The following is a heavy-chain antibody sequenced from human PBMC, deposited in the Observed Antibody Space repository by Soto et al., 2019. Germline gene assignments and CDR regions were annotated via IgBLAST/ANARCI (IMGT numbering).Heavy chain of an antibody. CDR2: INPSGASA. Sequence: QVQLVQSGAEVKNPGASVKVSCKTSGYTFTNYYIHWVRQARGQGLEWMGIINPSGASARYAQKFQGRVAMTSDTSTSTVYMEVSSLRSEDTAMFYCARASGGYCSGGSCFFDYWGQGTLVAVSS. CDR3: ARASGGYCSGGSCFFDY. CDR1: GYTFTNYY. J-gene: IGHJ4*02. D-gene: IGHD2-15*01. V-gene: IGHV1-46*01.